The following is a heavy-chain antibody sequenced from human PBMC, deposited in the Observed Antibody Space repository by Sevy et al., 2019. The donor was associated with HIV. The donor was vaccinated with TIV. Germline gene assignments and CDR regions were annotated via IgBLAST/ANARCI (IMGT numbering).Heavy chain of an antibody. CDR1: GYSISSGYY. CDR3: ARASYYDSSAYYYFDY. Sequence: SETLSLTCAVSGYSISSGYYGGWIRQPPGKGLEWIGSIYHGGSTYYNPSLKSRVTISVDTSKNQFSLKLSSVTAADTAVYYCARASYYDSSAYYYFDYWGQGTLVTVSS. V-gene: IGHV4-38-2*01. J-gene: IGHJ4*02. CDR2: IYHGGST. D-gene: IGHD3-22*01.